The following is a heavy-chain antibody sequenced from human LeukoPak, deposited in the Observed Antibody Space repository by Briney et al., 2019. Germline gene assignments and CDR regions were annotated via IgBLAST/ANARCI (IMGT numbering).Heavy chain of an antibody. Sequence: GGSLRLSCAASGFTFSSYTMNWVRQAPGKGVEGVSSISSSSSYIYYADSVKGGFTISRDNAKNSLYLQMNSLRAEDTAVYYCAREHTGFSMIVVARRDYYYMDVWGKGTTVTVSS. V-gene: IGHV3-21*01. J-gene: IGHJ6*03. D-gene: IGHD3-22*01. CDR3: AREHTGFSMIVVARRDYYYMDV. CDR1: GFTFSSYT. CDR2: ISSSSSYI.